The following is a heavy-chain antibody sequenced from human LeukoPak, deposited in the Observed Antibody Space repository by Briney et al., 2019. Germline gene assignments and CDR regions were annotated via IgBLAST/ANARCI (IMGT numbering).Heavy chain of an antibody. Sequence: ASETLSLTCTVSGYSISSGYYWGWIRQPPGKGLEWIGSIYHSGSTYYNPSLKSRVTISVDTSKNQFSLKLSSVTAADTAVYYCARDSSGYYYDYWGQGTLVTVSS. V-gene: IGHV4-38-2*02. CDR1: GYSISSGYY. J-gene: IGHJ4*02. CDR3: ARDSSGYYYDY. CDR2: IYHSGST. D-gene: IGHD3-22*01.